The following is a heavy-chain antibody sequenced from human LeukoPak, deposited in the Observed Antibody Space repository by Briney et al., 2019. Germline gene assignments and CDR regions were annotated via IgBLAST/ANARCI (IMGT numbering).Heavy chain of an antibody. CDR3: VKGGWGIYRDY. J-gene: IGHJ4*02. Sequence: GGSLRLSCAASGFTLRSYAMTWVRQAPGKGLEWVSDISGSGGNTNYADSVKGRFTISRDNSKNTLFLQMNSLRVEDTALYYCVKGGWGIYRDYWGQGTLVTVSS. CDR1: GFTLRSYA. D-gene: IGHD3-16*01. CDR2: ISGSGGNT. V-gene: IGHV3-23*01.